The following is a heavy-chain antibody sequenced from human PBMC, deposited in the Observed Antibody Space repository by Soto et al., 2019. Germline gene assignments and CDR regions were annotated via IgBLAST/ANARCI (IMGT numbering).Heavy chain of an antibody. V-gene: IGHV4-4*02. CDR3: ARDLGLSSHGGGDALDI. CDR2: VSHSGST. D-gene: IGHD3-16*01. Sequence: QVQLHESGPGLVKPSGTLSLTCTVSSGSISGRNWWHWVRQPPGKGLEWIGEVSHSGSTNYNPSLKSRVSISVDKSKNQFSLKLSSVTAADTAVYYCARDLGLSSHGGGDALDIWCQGTMVSVSS. J-gene: IGHJ3*02. CDR1: SGSISGRNW.